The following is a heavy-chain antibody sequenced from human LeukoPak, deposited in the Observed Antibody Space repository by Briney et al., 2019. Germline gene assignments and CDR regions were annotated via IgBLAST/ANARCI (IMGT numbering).Heavy chain of an antibody. V-gene: IGHV3-74*01. J-gene: IGHJ6*03. CDR1: GFTFSTYW. D-gene: IGHD3-10*01. Sequence: PGGSLRLSCAASGFTFSTYWMHWVRQAPGEGLVWVSFINSDGSGTGYADSVKGRFTVSRDNAKNTLYLQMNCLRAEDTAVYYCSYGSGREGYMDVWGKGTTVTVSS. CDR2: INSDGSGT. CDR3: SYGSGREGYMDV.